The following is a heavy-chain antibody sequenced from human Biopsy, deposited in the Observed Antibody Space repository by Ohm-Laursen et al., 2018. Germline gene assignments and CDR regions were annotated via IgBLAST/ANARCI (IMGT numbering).Heavy chain of an antibody. Sequence: SQTLSLTWTVSGGSISSGGSYWSWIRQRPGKGLEWIGYIFNSANTYYNPSLKNLITISGDTSKNQFSLELNSVTAADTAVYYCARGDYFDSNGYFWFDPWGQGTLVTVSS. J-gene: IGHJ5*02. V-gene: IGHV4-31*01. CDR2: IFNSANT. CDR3: ARGDYFDSNGYFWFDP. D-gene: IGHD3-22*01. CDR1: GGSISSGGSY.